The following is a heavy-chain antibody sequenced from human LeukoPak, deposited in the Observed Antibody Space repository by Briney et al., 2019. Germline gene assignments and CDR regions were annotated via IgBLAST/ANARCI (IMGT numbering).Heavy chain of an antibody. V-gene: IGHV3-66*01. J-gene: IGHJ4*02. CDR2: IYSGDIT. Sequence: GGSLRLSCTASVFTDSSNYMIWVRHSPGGGLEWLSLIYSGDITYYADSVKGRFTIYRDNSKNTLYLQMNSLRAEDTAVYYCARAAYYYGSGSYSGRYYFDYWGQGTLVSVSS. CDR1: VFTDSSNY. CDR3: ARAAYYYGSGSYSGRYYFDY. D-gene: IGHD3-10*01.